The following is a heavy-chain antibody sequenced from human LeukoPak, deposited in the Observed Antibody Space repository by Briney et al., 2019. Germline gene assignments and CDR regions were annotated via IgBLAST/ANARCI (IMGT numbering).Heavy chain of an antibody. D-gene: IGHD3-22*01. J-gene: IGHJ5*02. Sequence: GGSLRLSCAASGFTVSSNYMSWVRQAPGKGLEWVSVIYSGGSTYYADSVKGRFTISRDNSKNTLDLQMNSLRAEDTAVYYWARVAYYYDSSGYGPWFDPWGKGTLVTVSS. CDR1: GFTVSSNY. CDR3: ARVAYYYDSSGYGPWFDP. CDR2: IYSGGST. V-gene: IGHV3-53*01.